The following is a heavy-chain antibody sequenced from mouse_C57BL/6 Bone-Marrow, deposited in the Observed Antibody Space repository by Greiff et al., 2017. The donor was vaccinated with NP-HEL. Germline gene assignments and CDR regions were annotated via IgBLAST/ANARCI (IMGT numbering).Heavy chain of an antibody. J-gene: IGHJ1*03. Sequence: VQLQQPGAELVMPGASVKLSCKASGYTFTSYWMHWVKQRPGQGLEWIGEIDPSDSYTNYNQKFKGKSTLTVDKSSSTAYMQLSSLTSEDSAVYYGAKDRRGVTWYFDVWGTGTTVTVSS. D-gene: IGHD2-2*01. CDR2: IDPSDSYT. V-gene: IGHV1-69*01. CDR1: GYTFTSYW. CDR3: AKDRRGVTWYFDV.